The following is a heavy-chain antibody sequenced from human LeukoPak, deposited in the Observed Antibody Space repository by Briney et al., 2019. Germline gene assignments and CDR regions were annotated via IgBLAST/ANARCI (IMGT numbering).Heavy chain of an antibody. J-gene: IGHJ5*02. D-gene: IGHD2-15*01. V-gene: IGHV3-30-3*01. Sequence: PGGSLRLSCAASGFTFSSYAMHWVRQAPGTGLEWVAVISYDGSNKYYADSVKGRFTISRDNSKNTLYLQMNSLRAEDTAVYYCARPLQPYCSGGSCYSNWFGPWGQGTLVTVSS. CDR1: GFTFSSYA. CDR2: ISYDGSNK. CDR3: ARPLQPYCSGGSCYSNWFGP.